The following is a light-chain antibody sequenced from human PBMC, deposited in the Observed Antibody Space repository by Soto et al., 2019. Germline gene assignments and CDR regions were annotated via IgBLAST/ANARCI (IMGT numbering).Light chain of an antibody. J-gene: IGKJ3*01. CDR1: QGVSSSS. CDR2: GAS. V-gene: IGKV3-20*01. CDR3: LQYGNSPFT. Sequence: EIVLTQSPGTLSLSPGERAPLSGRASQGVSSSSLACYQQKPGQTPRLLIYGASSRATGIPDRFSGSGSGTDFTLTISRLEPEDFAVYYCLQYGNSPFTFGPGTKVDVK.